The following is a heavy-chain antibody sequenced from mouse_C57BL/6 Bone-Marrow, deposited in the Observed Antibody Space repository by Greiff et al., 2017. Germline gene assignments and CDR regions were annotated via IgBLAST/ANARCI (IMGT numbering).Heavy chain of an antibody. CDR1: GYTFTDYY. J-gene: IGHJ1*03. CDR2: INPNNGGT. CDR3: ARKGHGPVPHWYFDV. Sequence: EVQLQQSGPELVKPGASVKISCKASGYTFTDYYMNWVKQSHGKSLEWIGDINPNNGGTSYNQKFKGKATLTVDKSSSTAYMELRSLTSEDSAVYYCARKGHGPVPHWYFDVWGTGTTVTVSS. D-gene: IGHD1-2*01. V-gene: IGHV1-26*01.